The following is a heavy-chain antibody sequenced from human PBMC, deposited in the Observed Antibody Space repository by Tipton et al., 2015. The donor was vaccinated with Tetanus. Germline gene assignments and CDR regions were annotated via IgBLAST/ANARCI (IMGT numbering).Heavy chain of an antibody. CDR1: GGSISSGDYY. CDR2: IYYSGST. Sequence: LSLTCTVSGGSISSGDYYWSWIRQPPGKGLEWIGYIYYSGSTYYNPSLKSRVTISVDTSKNQFSLKLSSVTAADTAGYYCAREDVLGLTTVTTLGDYWGQAALVTVSS. V-gene: IGHV4-30-4*01. J-gene: IGHJ4*02. D-gene: IGHD4-17*01. CDR3: AREDVLGLTTVTTLGDY.